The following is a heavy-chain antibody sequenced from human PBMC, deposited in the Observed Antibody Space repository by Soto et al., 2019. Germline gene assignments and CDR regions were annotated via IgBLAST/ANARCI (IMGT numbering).Heavy chain of an antibody. J-gene: IGHJ4*02. D-gene: IGHD1-26*01. Sequence: PGGSLRLCCAASRFTFSSFAMSWVRQAPGKGLEWVSAISGNGGSTYYADSVKGRFTISRDNSKNTLFLQMNSLRAEDTAIYYCAKENLGAPYFDSWGRGTLVTVSS. CDR2: ISGNGGST. CDR1: RFTFSSFA. V-gene: IGHV3-23*01. CDR3: AKENLGAPYFDS.